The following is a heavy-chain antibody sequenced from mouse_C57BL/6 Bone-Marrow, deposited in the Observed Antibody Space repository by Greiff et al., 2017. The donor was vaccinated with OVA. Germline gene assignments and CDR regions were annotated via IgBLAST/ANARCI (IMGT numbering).Heavy chain of an antibody. V-gene: IGHV5-4*01. CDR3: ARERSNPFDY. CDR2: ISDGGSYT. J-gene: IGHJ2*01. Sequence: DVMLVESGGGLVKPGGSLKLSCAASGFTFSSYAMSWVRQTPEKRLEWVATISDGGSYTYYPDNVKGRFTISRDNAKNNLYLQMSHLKSEDTAMYYGARERSNPFDYWGQGTTRTVSS. CDR1: GFTFSSYA. D-gene: IGHD2-5*01.